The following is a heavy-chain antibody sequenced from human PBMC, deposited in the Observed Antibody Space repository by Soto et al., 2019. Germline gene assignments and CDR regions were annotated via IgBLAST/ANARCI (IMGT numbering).Heavy chain of an antibody. CDR2: FSLSGET. J-gene: IGHJ6*02. D-gene: IGHD6-25*01. V-gene: IGHV4-4*07. Sequence: QVQLQESGPGLVKPSETVSLTCAVSGDSIRAFYWSWFRQPAGGGLEWIGRFSLSGETDYNPSLRSRLTMSFDTSKGQFSLRLTSVTAADTAVYYCAREVKQRLGYYYIGLDVWGQGTTVTVSS. CDR1: GDSIRAFY. CDR3: AREVKQRLGYYYIGLDV.